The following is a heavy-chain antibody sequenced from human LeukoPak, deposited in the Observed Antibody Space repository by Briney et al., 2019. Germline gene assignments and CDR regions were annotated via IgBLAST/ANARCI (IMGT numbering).Heavy chain of an antibody. Sequence: SETLSLTCAVYGGSFSGYYWSWIRQPPGKGLEWIGEINYSGSTNYNPSLKSRVTISVDTSKNQFSLKLSSVTAADTAVYYCARAYYGMDVWGQGTTVTVSS. V-gene: IGHV4-34*01. J-gene: IGHJ6*02. CDR2: INYSGST. CDR1: GGSFSGYY. CDR3: ARAYYGMDV.